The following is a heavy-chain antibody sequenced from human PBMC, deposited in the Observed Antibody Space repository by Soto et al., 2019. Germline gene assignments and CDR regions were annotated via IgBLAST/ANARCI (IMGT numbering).Heavy chain of an antibody. Sequence: KTSETLSLTCSVSGDSISTVDYFWAWVRQPPGQALEYIGYIYKSATTYYNPSFESRVAISLDTSKSQFSLNVTSLTAADTAVYFCARGRYCLNGRCFPNWFDSWGQGTLVTVSS. CDR1: GDSISTVDYF. V-gene: IGHV4-30-4*01. CDR3: ARGRYCLNGRCFPNWFDS. J-gene: IGHJ5*01. CDR2: IYKSATT. D-gene: IGHD2-15*01.